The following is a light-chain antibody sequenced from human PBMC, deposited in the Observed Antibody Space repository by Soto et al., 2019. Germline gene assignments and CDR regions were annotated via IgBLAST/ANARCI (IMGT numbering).Light chain of an antibody. Sequence: QSALTQPASVSGSPGQSITISCTGTSSDIGGYNFVSWYQQYPGKAPTLLISEVTNRPSGVSNRFSGSKSGTTASLTISGLQAEDEAAYYCISYVSSRTPYLFGTGTKLTVL. CDR3: ISYVSSRTPYL. CDR1: SSDIGGYNF. CDR2: EVT. J-gene: IGLJ1*01. V-gene: IGLV2-14*01.